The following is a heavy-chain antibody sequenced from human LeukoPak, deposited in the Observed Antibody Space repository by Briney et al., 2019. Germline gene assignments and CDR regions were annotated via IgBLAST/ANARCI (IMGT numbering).Heavy chain of an antibody. CDR1: GGSVSSGSYY. J-gene: IGHJ6*02. Sequence: SETLSLTCTVSGGSVSSGSYYWSWIRQPPGKGLEWIGYIYYSGSTNYNSSLKSRVTISVDTSKNQFSLKLSSVTAADTAVYYCARSQEPGMGGMDVWGQGTTVTVSS. CDR3: ARSQEPGMGGMDV. CDR2: IYYSGST. V-gene: IGHV4-61*01. D-gene: IGHD1-14*01.